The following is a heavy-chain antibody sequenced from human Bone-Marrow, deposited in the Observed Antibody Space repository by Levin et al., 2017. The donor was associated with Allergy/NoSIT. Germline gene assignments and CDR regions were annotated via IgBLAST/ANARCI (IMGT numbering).Heavy chain of an antibody. CDR3: AKDRRGYAFAVVGFFFDY. D-gene: IGHD3-22*01. CDR1: GFTFSSYA. Sequence: GGSLRLSCAASGFTFSSYAMSWVRRAPGKGLEWVSGITGGGDNTYYADSEKGRFTISRDNSKNTLYLQMNSLRAEDSAMYYCAKDRRGYAFAVVGFFFDYWGQGALVTVSS. V-gene: IGHV3-23*01. J-gene: IGHJ4*02. CDR2: ITGGGDNT.